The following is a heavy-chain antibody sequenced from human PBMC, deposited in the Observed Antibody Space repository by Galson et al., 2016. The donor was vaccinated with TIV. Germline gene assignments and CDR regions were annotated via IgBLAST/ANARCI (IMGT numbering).Heavy chain of an antibody. Sequence: SETLSLTCTVSNGSINGYYWGWIRQPPGKGLEWIGYMSYNGNANYNPSLKSRVTISIDTSKNQFSLKMSSVTAADTAVYYCARRHQWLGGSFDAWGQGTMVAVSS. J-gene: IGHJ3*01. CDR3: ARRHQWLGGSFDA. D-gene: IGHD6-19*01. V-gene: IGHV4-59*01. CDR1: NGSINGYY. CDR2: MSYNGNA.